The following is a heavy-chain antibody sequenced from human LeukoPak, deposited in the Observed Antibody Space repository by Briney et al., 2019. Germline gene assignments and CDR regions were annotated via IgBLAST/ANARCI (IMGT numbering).Heavy chain of an antibody. Sequence: GASVKVSCKASGGTFSSYAISWVRQTPGLGLEWMGGIIPIFGTANYAQKFQGRVTITADKSTSTAYMELSSLRSEDTAVYYCAREQQLAPHDWGQGTLVTVSS. D-gene: IGHD6-13*01. CDR2: IIPIFGTA. CDR1: GGTFSSYA. V-gene: IGHV1-69*06. CDR3: AREQQLAPHD. J-gene: IGHJ4*02.